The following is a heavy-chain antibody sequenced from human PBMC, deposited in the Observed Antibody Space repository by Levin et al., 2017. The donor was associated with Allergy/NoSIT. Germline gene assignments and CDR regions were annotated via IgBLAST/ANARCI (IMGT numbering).Heavy chain of an antibody. CDR3: AKGYAPGSYMTVREGGPLDY. V-gene: IGHV3-30*18. D-gene: IGHD3-10*01. Sequence: PGGSLRLSCAASGFTFNNYGIHWVRQAPGKGLEWAAVVSFNGKNEAYVDSVKGRFIISRDNSKNTVYLQMNSLKPEDTAVYYCAKGYAPGSYMTVREGGPLDYWGQGTQVTVSS. J-gene: IGHJ4*02. CDR1: GFTFNNYG. CDR2: VSFNGKNE.